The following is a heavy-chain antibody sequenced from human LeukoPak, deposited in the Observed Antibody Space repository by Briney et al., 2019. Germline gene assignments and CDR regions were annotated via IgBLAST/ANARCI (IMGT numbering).Heavy chain of an antibody. D-gene: IGHD1-26*01. V-gene: IGHV3-23*01. CDR3: PANGGFSSYYAWFDP. Sequence: GGSPRLSCAASGFTFSSYAMSWVRQAPGKGLEWVSAISGSGGSTYYADSVKGRFTISRDNSKNTLYLQMNSLRAEDTAVYYCPANGGFSSYYAWFDPWGQGTLVTVSS. CDR1: GFTFSSYA. CDR2: ISGSGGST. J-gene: IGHJ5*02.